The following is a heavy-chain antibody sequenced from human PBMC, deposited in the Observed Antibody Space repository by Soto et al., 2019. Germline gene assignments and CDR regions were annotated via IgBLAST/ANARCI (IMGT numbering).Heavy chain of an antibody. CDR2: ISSNGGST. V-gene: IGHV3-64*01. J-gene: IGHJ3*02. CDR3: ARSRIFGVVNDAFDS. D-gene: IGHD3-3*01. CDR1: GFTFSSYA. Sequence: EVQLVESGGGLVQPGGSLRLSCAASGFTFSSYAMHWVRQAPGKGLEYVSAISSNGGSTYYANSVKGRFTISRDNSKNSLYLQMGRLRAEDMAVYDCARSRIFGVVNDAFDSWGQGTMVTVSA.